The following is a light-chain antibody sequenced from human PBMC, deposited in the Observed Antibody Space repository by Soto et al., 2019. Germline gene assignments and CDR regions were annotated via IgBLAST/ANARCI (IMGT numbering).Light chain of an antibody. J-gene: IGLJ7*01. CDR1: STDIGGYNF. Sequence: QSVLTQPASVSGSPGQSITISCTGTSTDIGGYNFVSWYQQHPGKAPKLVIYEVTNRPSGVSHRFSGSKSGNTASLTISGLQAEDEADYYCSSYTSSSDLAFGGGTQLTVL. V-gene: IGLV2-14*01. CDR3: SSYTSSSDLA. CDR2: EVT.